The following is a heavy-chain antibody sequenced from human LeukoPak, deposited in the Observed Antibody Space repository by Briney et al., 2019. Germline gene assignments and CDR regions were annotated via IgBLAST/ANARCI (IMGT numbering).Heavy chain of an antibody. CDR1: GFTFSSYA. CDR2: ISGSGGST. J-gene: IGHJ6*02. D-gene: IGHD2-21*01. V-gene: IGHV3-23*01. Sequence: GGSLRLSCAASGFTFSSYAMSWVRQAPGKGLERVSAISGSGGSTYYADSVKGRFTISRDNSKNTLYLQMNSLRAEDTAVYYCAKAIVAFYYYYGMDVWGQGTTVTVSS. CDR3: AKAIVAFYYYYGMDV.